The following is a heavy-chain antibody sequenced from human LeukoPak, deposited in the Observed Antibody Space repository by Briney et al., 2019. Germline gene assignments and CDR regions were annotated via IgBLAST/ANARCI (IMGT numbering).Heavy chain of an antibody. D-gene: IGHD1-26*01. V-gene: IGHV1-2*02. CDR3: ARVIGVGAPPFDY. J-gene: IGHJ4*02. Sequence: ASVKVSCKASGYTFTVYYMHWVRQAPGQGLEWMGWINPNSGGTNYAQKFQGRVTMTRDTSISTAYMELSRLRSDDTAVYYCARVIGVGAPPFDYWGQGTLVTVSS. CDR2: INPNSGGT. CDR1: GYTFTVYY.